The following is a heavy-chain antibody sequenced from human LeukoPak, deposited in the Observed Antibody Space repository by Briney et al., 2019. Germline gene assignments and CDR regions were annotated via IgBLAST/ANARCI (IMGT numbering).Heavy chain of an antibody. V-gene: IGHV4-39*07. CDR3: VGCSSTSCYGAFDI. CDR1: GGSISSSSYY. CDR2: IYYSGST. D-gene: IGHD2-2*01. Sequence: SETLSLTCTVSGGSISSSSYYWGWIRQPPGKGLEWIVSIYYSGSTYYNPSLKSRVTISVDTSENQFSLKLSSVTAADTAVYYCVGCSSTSCYGAFDIWGQGTMVTVSS. J-gene: IGHJ3*02.